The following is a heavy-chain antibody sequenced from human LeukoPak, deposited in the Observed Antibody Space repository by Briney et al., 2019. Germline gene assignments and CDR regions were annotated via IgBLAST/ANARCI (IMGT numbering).Heavy chain of an antibody. D-gene: IGHD3-22*01. CDR3: ARPYYYDSRIDP. CDR1: GGSITSGDYY. Sequence: KTSETLSLTCTVSGGSITSGDYYWSWIRQPPGKGLEWIAYMYYSGSTYYNPSLKSRVTMSADTSKNQFSLKLSSVTAADTAVYYCARPYYYDSRIDPWGQGTLATVSS. J-gene: IGHJ5*02. CDR2: MYYSGST. V-gene: IGHV4-30-4*01.